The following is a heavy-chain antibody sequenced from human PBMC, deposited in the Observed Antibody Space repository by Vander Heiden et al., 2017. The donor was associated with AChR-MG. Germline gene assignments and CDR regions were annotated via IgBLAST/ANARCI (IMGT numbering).Heavy chain of an antibody. CDR3: ARGWRGSLGSSMVTGRY. Sequence: QVQLQQWGAGLLKPSETLSLTCAVYGGSFSGNYWSWIRQPPGKGLEWIGEINHSGSTNYNPSLKSRVTISVDTSKNQFSLKLSSVTAADTAVYYCARGWRGSLGSSMVTGRYWGQGTLVTVSS. V-gene: IGHV4-34*01. J-gene: IGHJ4*02. CDR2: INHSGST. CDR1: GGSFSGNY. D-gene: IGHD5-18*01.